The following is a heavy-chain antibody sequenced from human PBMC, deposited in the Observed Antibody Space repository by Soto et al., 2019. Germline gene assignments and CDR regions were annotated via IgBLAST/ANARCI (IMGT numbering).Heavy chain of an antibody. D-gene: IGHD3-10*01. CDR3: ASSVSQPYYYGMDV. CDR1: GGSISSYY. V-gene: IGHV4-59*01. J-gene: IGHJ6*02. CDR2: IYYSGST. Sequence: SETLSLTCTVSGGSISSYYWSWIRQPPGKGLEWIGYIYYSGSTNYNPSLKSRVTISVDTSKNQFSRKLSSVTAADTAVYYCASSVSQPYYYGMDVWGQGTTVTVSS.